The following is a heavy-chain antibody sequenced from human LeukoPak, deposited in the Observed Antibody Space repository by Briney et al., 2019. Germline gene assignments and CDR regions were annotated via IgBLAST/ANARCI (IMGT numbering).Heavy chain of an antibody. CDR2: INPNSGGT. J-gene: IGHJ3*02. V-gene: IGHV1-2*02. Sequence: ASVKVSCKASGYTFTSLGISWVRQAPGQGLEWMGWINPNSGGTNYAQKFQGRVTMTRDTSISTAYMELSRLRSDDTAVYYCARDKGQTIFPSLGDAFDIWGQGTMVTVSS. D-gene: IGHD3-3*01. CDR1: GYTFTSLG. CDR3: ARDKGQTIFPSLGDAFDI.